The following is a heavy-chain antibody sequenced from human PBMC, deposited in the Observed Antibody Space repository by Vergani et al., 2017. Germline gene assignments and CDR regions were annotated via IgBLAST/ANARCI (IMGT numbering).Heavy chain of an antibody. CDR3: ATGSVGYCSSTSCYRFDY. CDR2: IWYDGSNK. CDR1: GFTFSSYG. J-gene: IGHJ4*02. Sequence: QVQLVESGGGVVQPGRSLRLSCAASGFTFSSYGMHWVRQAPGKGLEWVAVIWYDGSNKYYADSVKGRFTISRDNSKNTLYLQMNSLRAEDTAVYYCATGSVGYCSSTSCYRFDYWSQGSLLTVSS. V-gene: IGHV3-33*01. D-gene: IGHD2-2*01.